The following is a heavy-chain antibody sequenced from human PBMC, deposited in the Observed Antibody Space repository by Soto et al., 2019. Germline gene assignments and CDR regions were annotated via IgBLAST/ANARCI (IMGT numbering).Heavy chain of an antibody. CDR3: AKGLQEDGSGSYYTYYYYYYGMDV. D-gene: IGHD3-10*01. J-gene: IGHJ6*02. V-gene: IGHV3-23*01. CDR1: GFTFSSYA. CDR2: ISGSGGST. Sequence: GGSLRLSCAASGFTFSSYAMSWVRQAPGKGLEWVSAISGSGGSTYYADSVKGRFTISRDNSKNTPYLQMNSLRAEDTAVYYCAKGLQEDGSGSYYTYYYYYYGMDVWGQGTTVTVSS.